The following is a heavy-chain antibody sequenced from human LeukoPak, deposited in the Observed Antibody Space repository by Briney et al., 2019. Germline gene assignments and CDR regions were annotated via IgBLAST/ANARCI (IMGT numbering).Heavy chain of an antibody. Sequence: GGSLRLSCTTSGFTFGDYGMSWFRQAPGKGLEWVSHISSGGNTQYYADSVRGRFTMSRDNAKNSLDLQMNSLRTEDTAVYYCARDIVNGPFVISLESWGQGALVTVSS. J-gene: IGHJ4*02. V-gene: IGHV3-11*04. CDR1: GFTFGDYG. D-gene: IGHD2-21*01. CDR3: ARDIVNGPFVISLES. CDR2: ISSGGNTQ.